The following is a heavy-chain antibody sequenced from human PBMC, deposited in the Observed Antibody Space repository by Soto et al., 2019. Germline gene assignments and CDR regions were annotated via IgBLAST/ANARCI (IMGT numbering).Heavy chain of an antibody. CDR1: GYSFTNYW. D-gene: IGHD3-3*01. V-gene: IGHV5-51*01. CDR2: IYPGDSDT. Sequence: PGESLKISCKGSGYSFTNYWIGWVRQMPGKGLEWMGIIYPGDSDTKNSPSFKGQVTISVDKSISTAYLQWSSLKASDTAMYYCARQRAQTIFGVVMTNDYYGMDVWGQGTTVTVSS. CDR3: ARQRAQTIFGVVMTNDYYGMDV. J-gene: IGHJ6*02.